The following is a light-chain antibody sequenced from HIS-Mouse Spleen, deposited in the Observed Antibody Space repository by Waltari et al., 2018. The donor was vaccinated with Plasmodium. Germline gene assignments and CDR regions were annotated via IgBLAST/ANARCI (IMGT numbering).Light chain of an antibody. Sequence: QSALTQPPSASGSPGQSVTIPCTGTSSDVGGYNYVSWYQQPPCKAPKLMIYEVSKRPSGVPDRFSGSKSGNTASLTVSGLQAEDEADYYCSSYAGSNNLVFGGGTKLTVL. CDR1: SSDVGGYNY. CDR2: EVS. V-gene: IGLV2-8*01. J-gene: IGLJ2*01. CDR3: SSYAGSNNLV.